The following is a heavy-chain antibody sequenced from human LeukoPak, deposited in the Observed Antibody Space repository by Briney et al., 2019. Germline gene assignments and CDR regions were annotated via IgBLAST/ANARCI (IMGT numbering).Heavy chain of an antibody. Sequence: ASVKVSCKASGGTFSSYAISWVRQAPGQGLEWMRGIIPIFGTANYAQKFQGRVTITADESTSTAYMELSSLRSEDTAVYYCARAGSYCSGGSCYAYWGQGTLVTVSS. CDR3: ARAGSYCSGGSCYAY. CDR1: GGTFSSYA. CDR2: IIPIFGTA. D-gene: IGHD2-15*01. V-gene: IGHV1-69*13. J-gene: IGHJ4*02.